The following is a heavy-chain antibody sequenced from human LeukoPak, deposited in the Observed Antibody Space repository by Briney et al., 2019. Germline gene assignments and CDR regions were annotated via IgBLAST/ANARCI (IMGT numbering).Heavy chain of an antibody. D-gene: IGHD2-2*01. Sequence: PGGSLKLSCAASGFTFSGSTMHWVRQASGKGLEWIGRIRSKVSSYTTAYAASVKGRFTISRDDAKNTAYLQMDSLRSEDTAVYYCARGGLSDCSSTSCPNPHFDYWGQGTLVTVSS. J-gene: IGHJ4*02. CDR1: GFTFSGST. V-gene: IGHV3-73*01. CDR2: IRSKVSSYTT. CDR3: ARGGLSDCSSTSCPNPHFDY.